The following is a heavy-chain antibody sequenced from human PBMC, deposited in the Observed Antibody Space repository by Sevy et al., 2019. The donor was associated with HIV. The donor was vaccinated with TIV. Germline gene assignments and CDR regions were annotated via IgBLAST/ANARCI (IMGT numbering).Heavy chain of an antibody. V-gene: IGHV4-61*01. CDR2: ISYIGST. Sequence: SETLSLTCTVSGGSVSSGNSYWSWIRQPPGKGLEWIGYISYIGSTNYNPSLKSRVTISVDTSMNQLSLRLSSLTAADTAIYYCVRDRIAAAGGYFDYWGQGTLVTVSS. J-gene: IGHJ4*02. CDR3: VRDRIAAAGGYFDY. CDR1: GGSVSSGNSY. D-gene: IGHD6-13*01.